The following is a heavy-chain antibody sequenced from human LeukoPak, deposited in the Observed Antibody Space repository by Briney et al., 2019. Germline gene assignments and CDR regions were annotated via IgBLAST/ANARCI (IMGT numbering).Heavy chain of an antibody. CDR3: AKDSRWLDLNFDY. CDR1: GFTFRDFA. J-gene: IGHJ4*02. CDR2: ISGGGDGT. D-gene: IGHD5-24*01. Sequence: GGSLRLSCAASGFTFRDFAVTWVRQAPGKGLEWVSAISGGGDGTYYADSVKGRFTISRDNSKNTLYLQMNSLRVDDTAVYYCAKDSRWLDLNFDYWGQGTLVTVSS. V-gene: IGHV3-23*01.